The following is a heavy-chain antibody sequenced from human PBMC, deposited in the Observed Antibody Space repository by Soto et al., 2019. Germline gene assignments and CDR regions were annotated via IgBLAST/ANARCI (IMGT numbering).Heavy chain of an antibody. V-gene: IGHV1-8*01. Sequence: ASVKVSCKASGYTFTSYDINWVRQATGQGLEWMGWMNPNSGNTGYAQKFQGRVTMTRNTSISTAYMELSSLRSEDMAMYYCARGSLYCSGGSCYENYWGQGTLVTVSS. CDR3: ARGSLYCSGGSCYENY. CDR2: MNPNSGNT. D-gene: IGHD2-15*01. CDR1: GYTFTSYD. J-gene: IGHJ4*02.